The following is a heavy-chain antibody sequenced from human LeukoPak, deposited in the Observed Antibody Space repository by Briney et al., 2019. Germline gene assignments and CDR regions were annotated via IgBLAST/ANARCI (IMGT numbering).Heavy chain of an antibody. CDR2: ISAYNGNT. Sequence: ASVKASCKASGYTFTSYGISWVRQAPGQGLEWMGWISAYNGNTNYAQKLQGRVTMTTDTSTSTAYMELRSLRSDDTAVYYCAADRVTMVRGVIGWFDPWGQGTLVTVSS. CDR1: GYTFTSYG. V-gene: IGHV1-18*01. D-gene: IGHD3-10*01. CDR3: AADRVTMVRGVIGWFDP. J-gene: IGHJ5*02.